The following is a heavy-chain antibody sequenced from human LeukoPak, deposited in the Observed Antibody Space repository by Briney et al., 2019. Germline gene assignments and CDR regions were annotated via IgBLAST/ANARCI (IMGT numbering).Heavy chain of an antibody. CDR3: AKQDYDILTGYSSVGEVDY. J-gene: IGHJ4*02. Sequence: GGSLRLSCAASGFTVSSNYMSWVRQAPGKGLEWVSAISGSGGSTYYADSVKGRFTISRDNSKNTLYLQMNSLRAEDTAVYYCAKQDYDILTGYSSVGEVDYWGQGTLVTVSS. V-gene: IGHV3-23*01. CDR2: ISGSGGST. CDR1: GFTVSSNY. D-gene: IGHD3-9*01.